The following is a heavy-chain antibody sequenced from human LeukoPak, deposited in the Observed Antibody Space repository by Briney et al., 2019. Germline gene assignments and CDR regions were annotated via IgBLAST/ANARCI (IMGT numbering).Heavy chain of an antibody. CDR1: GGSIRNYY. V-gene: IGHV4-59*01. Sequence: SETLSLTCTVSGGSIRNYYWSWIRQPPGKGLEWIGYIYNSGSTNYNPSLKSRVTISVDTSKNQFSLKLSSVTAADTAVYYCARVYYSSSYDYWYFDLWGRGTLVTVSS. J-gene: IGHJ2*01. CDR3: ARVYYSSSYDYWYFDL. D-gene: IGHD6-13*01. CDR2: IYNSGST.